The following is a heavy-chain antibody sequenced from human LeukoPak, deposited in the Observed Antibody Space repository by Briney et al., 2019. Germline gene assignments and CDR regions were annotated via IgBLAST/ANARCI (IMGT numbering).Heavy chain of an antibody. Sequence: SVKVSCKASGGTFSSYAISWVRQAPGQGLEWMGGIIPMFGTPNYAQKFQGRVTITTDESTSTAYMELSSLRSGDTAVYYCARGRSIRGWDYFDYWGQETLVTVSS. V-gene: IGHV1-69*05. CDR3: ARGRSIRGWDYFDY. J-gene: IGHJ4*02. CDR1: GGTFSSYA. D-gene: IGHD6-19*01. CDR2: IIPMFGTP.